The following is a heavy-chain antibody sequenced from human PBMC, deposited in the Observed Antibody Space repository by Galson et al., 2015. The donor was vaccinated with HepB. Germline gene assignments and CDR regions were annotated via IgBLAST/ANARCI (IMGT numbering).Heavy chain of an antibody. CDR1: GFTFSSYS. J-gene: IGHJ4*02. V-gene: IGHV3-21*01. Sequence: SLRLSCAASGFTFSSYSMNWVRQAPGKGLEWVSSISSSSSYIYYADSVKGRFTISRDNAKNSLYLQMNSLRAEDTAVYYCARDPPYSSSSSSGDYWGQGTLVTVSS. CDR2: ISSSSSYI. CDR3: ARDPPYSSSSSSGDY. D-gene: IGHD6-6*01.